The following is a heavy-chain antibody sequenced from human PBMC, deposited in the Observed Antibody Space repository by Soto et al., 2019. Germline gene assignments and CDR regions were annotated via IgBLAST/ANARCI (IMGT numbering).Heavy chain of an antibody. J-gene: IGHJ5*02. CDR3: SRIPSP. D-gene: IGHD2-21*01. Sequence: QLQLQESGSGLVKPSQTLSLTCPVSVGSISSGGYSWSWIRQPPGKGLEWIGYIYHSESTYYNPSLQSRVTISVERSKNHCSLKLSSVIAADTAGYYCSRIPSPWGQGTLVNVSS. V-gene: IGHV4-30-2*01. CDR2: IYHSEST. CDR1: VGSISSGGYS.